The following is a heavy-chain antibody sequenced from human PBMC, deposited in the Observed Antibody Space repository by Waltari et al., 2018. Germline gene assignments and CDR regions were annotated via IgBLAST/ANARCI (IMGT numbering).Heavy chain of an antibody. J-gene: IGHJ6*02. V-gene: IGHV1-69*01. D-gene: IGHD6-13*01. Sequence: QVQLVQSGAEVKKPGSSVKVSCKASGGTFSSYAISWVRQAPGQGLEWMGGIIPIFGTANYAQKFQGRVTITADESTSTAYMELSSLRSEDTAVYYCARDPDSSSWYNKVGYYGMDVWGQGTTVTVSS. CDR2: IIPIFGTA. CDR3: ARDPDSSSWYNKVGYYGMDV. CDR1: GGTFSSYA.